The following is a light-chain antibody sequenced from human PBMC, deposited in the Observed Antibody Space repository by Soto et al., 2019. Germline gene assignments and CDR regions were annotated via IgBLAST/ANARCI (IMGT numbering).Light chain of an antibody. J-gene: IGKJ1*01. Sequence: EIVMTQSPATLSVSPGDRATLSCRASQSVSSCLAWFQLKPGQAPRLLIYGASTRATGVPDRFSGSGSGTEFTLTISSLQSEDFAVYYCQQFTTWPRTFGQGTKVEIK. CDR3: QQFTTWPRT. V-gene: IGKV3-15*01. CDR1: QSVSSC. CDR2: GAS.